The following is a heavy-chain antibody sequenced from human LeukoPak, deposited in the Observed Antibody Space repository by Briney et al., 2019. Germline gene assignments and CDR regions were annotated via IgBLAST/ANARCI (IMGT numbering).Heavy chain of an antibody. J-gene: IGHJ4*02. Sequence: GKPLRLSCAASGFPFSDYWMRWVRQVPGKGLEWVSRINSDGSRISYADSVRGRFTISRDNARNTVFLQMNSLRVEDTAVYYCASGRHDFLHWGQGTLVTVSS. CDR1: GFPFSDYW. CDR3: ASGRHDFLH. V-gene: IGHV3-74*01. CDR2: INSDGSRI. D-gene: IGHD3/OR15-3a*01.